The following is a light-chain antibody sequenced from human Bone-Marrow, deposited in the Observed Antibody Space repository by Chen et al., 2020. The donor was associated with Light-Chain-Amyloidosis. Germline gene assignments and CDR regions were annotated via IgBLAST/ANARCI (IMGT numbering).Light chain of an antibody. V-gene: IGLV6-57*01. CDR1: SGSIATNY. CDR2: EDD. CDR3: HSYRGSIQRV. J-gene: IGLJ3*02. Sequence: NFMLTQHHSVPESPGKTVTISCTRSSGSIATNYVQWDQQRPGSSPTTVIYEDDQRPSGVPDRFSSSIDSSSNSASLTNSGLKAEDEADFFCHSYRGSIQRVFGGGTKLTVL.